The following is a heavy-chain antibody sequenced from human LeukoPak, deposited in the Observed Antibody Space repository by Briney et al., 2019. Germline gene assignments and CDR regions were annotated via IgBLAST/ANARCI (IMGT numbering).Heavy chain of an antibody. J-gene: IGHJ4*02. Sequence: ASVKVSCKVSGYTFTDYYMHWVQQAPGKGLEGMGLVDPEDGETIYAEKFQGRVTITADTSTDTAYMELSSLRSEDTAVYDCATELVVRGRGVTYLDYWRQGTLVTVSS. D-gene: IGHD3-10*01. CDR1: GYTFTDYY. CDR3: ATELVVRGRGVTYLDY. V-gene: IGHV1-69-2*01. CDR2: VDPEDGET.